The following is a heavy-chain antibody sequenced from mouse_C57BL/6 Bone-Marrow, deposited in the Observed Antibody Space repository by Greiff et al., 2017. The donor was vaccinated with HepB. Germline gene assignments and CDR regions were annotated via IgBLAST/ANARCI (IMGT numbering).Heavy chain of an antibody. V-gene: IGHV1-81*01. CDR3: AKGVFTGVFDY. D-gene: IGHD4-1*01. J-gene: IGHJ2*01. Sequence: QVQLQQSGAELVRPGASVKLSCKASGYTFTSYGISWVKQRTGQGLEWIGEIYPRNGNTYYNEKFKGKATLTADKSSSTAYMELRSLTSEDSAVYFCAKGVFTGVFDYWGQGTTLTVSS. CDR1: GYTFTSYG. CDR2: IYPRNGNT.